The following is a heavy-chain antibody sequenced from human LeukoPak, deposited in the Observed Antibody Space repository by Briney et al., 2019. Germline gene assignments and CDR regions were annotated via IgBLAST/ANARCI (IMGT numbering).Heavy chain of an antibody. V-gene: IGHV4-59*08. CDR1: GGAISSYY. Sequence: SETLSLTCTVSGGAISSYYWSWIRQPPGKGLEWIGYIYYSGNTNYNPSLKSRVTISVDTSKNQFSLKLSSVTAADTAVYYCARHEYGGNGPFDHWGQGTLVTVSS. D-gene: IGHD4-23*01. CDR2: IYYSGNT. J-gene: IGHJ4*02. CDR3: ARHEYGGNGPFDH.